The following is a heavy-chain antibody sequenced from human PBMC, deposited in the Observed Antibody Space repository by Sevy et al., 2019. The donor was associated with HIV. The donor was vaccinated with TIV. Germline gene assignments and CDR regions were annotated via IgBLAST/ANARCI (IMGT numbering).Heavy chain of an antibody. D-gene: IGHD3-3*01. CDR2: IIPIFGTA. J-gene: IGHJ6*02. V-gene: IGHV1-69*13. CDR3: ARTFGVVTPPYYYYGMDV. Sequence: ASVKVSCKASGGTFSSYAISWVRQAPGQGLGWMGGIIPIFGTANYAQKFQGRVTITADESTSTAYMELSSLRSEDTAVYYCARTFGVVTPPYYYYGMDVWGQGTTVTVSS. CDR1: GGTFSSYA.